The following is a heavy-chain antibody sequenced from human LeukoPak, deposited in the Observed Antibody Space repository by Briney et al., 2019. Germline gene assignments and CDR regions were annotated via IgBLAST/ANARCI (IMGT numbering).Heavy chain of an antibody. CDR2: IEKDGSDK. D-gene: IGHD2-21*01. CDR3: ARSLWPEDY. J-gene: IGHJ4*02. Sequence: GGSLRLSCAASGFTFSSYWMSWVRQAPGKWLEWVANIEKDGSDKYYVDSVKGRFTISRDNAKNSLYLQMNSLRAEDSAVYYCARSLWPEDYWGQGTLVTVSS. V-gene: IGHV3-7*01. CDR1: GFTFSSYW.